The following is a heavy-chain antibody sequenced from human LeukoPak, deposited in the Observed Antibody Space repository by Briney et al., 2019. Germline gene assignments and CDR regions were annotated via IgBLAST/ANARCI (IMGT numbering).Heavy chain of an antibody. J-gene: IGHJ5*02. V-gene: IGHV3-74*01. CDR1: GITFGNNW. CDR2: INSDGGGA. CDR3: ARDVPHNWFDT. Sequence: GGSLRLSCAASGITFGNNWMHWVRQGPGKGLVWISRINSDGGGAIYADSVKGRFTVSRDNAKNTLYLQINSLRAEDTAVYYCARDVPHNWFDTWGQGTLVTVSS.